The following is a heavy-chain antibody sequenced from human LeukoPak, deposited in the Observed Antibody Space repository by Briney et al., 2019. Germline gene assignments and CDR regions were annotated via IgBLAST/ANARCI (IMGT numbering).Heavy chain of an antibody. D-gene: IGHD2-2*01. Sequence: GGSLRLSCATSGFTFSRYWMNWVRQAPGRGLEWVANIKPDGSETYYVDSVKGRFTISRDNAKDSLYLQMNTLGVEVTAIYYCLASADVGWGQGTLVTVSS. J-gene: IGHJ4*02. CDR1: GFTFSRYW. CDR2: IKPDGSET. V-gene: IGHV3-7*01. CDR3: LASADVG.